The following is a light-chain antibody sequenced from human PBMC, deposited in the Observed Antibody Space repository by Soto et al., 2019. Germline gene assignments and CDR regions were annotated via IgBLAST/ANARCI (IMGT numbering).Light chain of an antibody. J-gene: IGKJ5*01. CDR2: AAS. V-gene: IGKV1-39*01. CDR1: QSINTA. CDR3: QQSYSTLT. Sequence: DIEMTKSPSSLPASIGQTVSITCRASQSINTALNWYQQKPGKAPRLLIYAASSLQSGVPSSFSGSGSGTDFTLTISSLQPEDFATYYCQQSYSTLTFGQGTGLEI.